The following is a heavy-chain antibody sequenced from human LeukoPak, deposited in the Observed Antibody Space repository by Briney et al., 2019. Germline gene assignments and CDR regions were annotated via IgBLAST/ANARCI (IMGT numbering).Heavy chain of an antibody. CDR1: GFTFGSYG. V-gene: IGHV3-23*01. CDR2: ISGTGLSK. J-gene: IGHJ3*01. D-gene: IGHD2-21*01. Sequence: GGSLRLSCAASGFTFGSYGMSWVRQAPGKGLEWVSFISGTGLSKYYVDSVKGRFTISRDNSKNMMYLQMDSLRAGDTARYHCARLVKHMREDVYDVWGQGTVVIVSS. CDR3: ARLVKHMREDVYDV.